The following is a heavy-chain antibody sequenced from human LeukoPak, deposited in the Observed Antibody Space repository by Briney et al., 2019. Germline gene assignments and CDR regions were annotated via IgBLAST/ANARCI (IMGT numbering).Heavy chain of an antibody. V-gene: IGHV4-39*07. CDR1: GGSISSSSYY. D-gene: IGHD3-10*01. Sequence: PSETLSLTCTVSGGSISSSSYYWGWIRQPPGKGLEWIGEINHSGSTNYNPSLKSRVTISVDTSKNQFSLKLSSVTAADTAVYYCARVGYYFDYWGQGTLVTVSS. CDR2: INHSGST. CDR3: ARVGYYFDY. J-gene: IGHJ4*02.